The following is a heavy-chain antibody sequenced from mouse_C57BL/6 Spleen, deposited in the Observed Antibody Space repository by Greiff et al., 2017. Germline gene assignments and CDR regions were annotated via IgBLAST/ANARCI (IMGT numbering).Heavy chain of an antibody. CDR1: GYTFTSYW. Sequence: QVQLQQPGAELVEPGASVKLSCTASGYTFTSYWMRWVRQRPGRGLEWIGRIGPNSGGTKHYAKFTSQGTRTVDKPSSTAYMQLSILTSEDSAVYYCAVGDYAFWFAYRGQGTLVTVSA. CDR3: AVGDYAFWFAY. V-gene: IGHV1-72*01. CDR2: IGPNSGGT. D-gene: IGHD2-4*01. J-gene: IGHJ3*01.